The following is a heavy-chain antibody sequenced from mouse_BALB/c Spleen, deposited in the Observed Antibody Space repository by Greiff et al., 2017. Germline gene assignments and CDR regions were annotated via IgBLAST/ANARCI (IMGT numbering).Heavy chain of an antibody. D-gene: IGHD1-1*01. Sequence: EVKLMESGPGLVKPSQSLSLTCTVTGYSITSDYAWNWIRQFPGNKLEWMGYISYSGSTSYNPSLKSRISITRDTSKNQFFLQLNSVTTEDTATYYCAREYYYGYWYFDVWGAGTTVTVSS. CDR2: ISYSGST. CDR3: AREYYYGYWYFDV. CDR1: GYSITSDYA. V-gene: IGHV3-2*02. J-gene: IGHJ1*01.